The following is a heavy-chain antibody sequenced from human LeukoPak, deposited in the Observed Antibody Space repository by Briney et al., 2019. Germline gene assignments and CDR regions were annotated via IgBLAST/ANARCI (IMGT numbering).Heavy chain of an antibody. CDR1: GDSISSGYY. V-gene: IGHV4-38-2*01. Sequence: PSETLSLTCAVSGDSISSGYYWGWIRQPPGKGLEWIGSIYHSGNTYYNPSLKSRVTISVDTSKNQFSLKLSSVTAADTAVYYCARVDYGDYGFNWYFDLWGRGTLVTVSS. CDR2: IYHSGNT. D-gene: IGHD4-17*01. J-gene: IGHJ2*01. CDR3: ARVDYGDYGFNWYFDL.